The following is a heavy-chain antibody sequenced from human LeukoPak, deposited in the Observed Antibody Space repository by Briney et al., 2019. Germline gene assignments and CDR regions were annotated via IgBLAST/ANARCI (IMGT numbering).Heavy chain of an antibody. J-gene: IGHJ4*02. D-gene: IGHD3-10*01. V-gene: IGHV3-7*01. CDR1: GFTFSNYW. Sequence: GGSLRLSCTASGFTFSNYWMGWVRQAPGKGLEWVANIKQDGSEKRYVDPVKGRFTISRDNAKNSLYLQMNSLRAEDTAVYYCARDGSYGSGSYYFDYWGQGTLVTVSS. CDR2: IKQDGSEK. CDR3: ARDGSYGSGSYYFDY.